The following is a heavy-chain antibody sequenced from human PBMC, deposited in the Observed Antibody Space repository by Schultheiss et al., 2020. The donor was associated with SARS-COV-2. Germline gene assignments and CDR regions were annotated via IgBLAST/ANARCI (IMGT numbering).Heavy chain of an antibody. Sequence: SETLSLTCAISGDSVSSNSAAWNWIRQSPSRGLEWLGRTYYRSMWYNDYADSVKSRISINPDTSKNQVSLQLDSVTPEDTAVYYCARGQPFDYWGQGTLVTVSS. CDR1: GDSVSSNSAA. D-gene: IGHD1-1*01. CDR2: TYYRSMWYN. J-gene: IGHJ4*02. CDR3: ARGQPFDY. V-gene: IGHV6-1*01.